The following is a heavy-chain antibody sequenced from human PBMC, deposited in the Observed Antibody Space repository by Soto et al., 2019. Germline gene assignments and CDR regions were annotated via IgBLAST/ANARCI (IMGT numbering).Heavy chain of an antibody. CDR1: GFTFSSYA. CDR2: ISGSGGST. J-gene: IGHJ4*02. V-gene: IGHV3-23*01. D-gene: IGHD3-3*01. Sequence: EVQLLESGGGLVQPGGSLRLSCAASGFTFSSYAMSWVRQAPGKGLEWVSAISGSGGSTYYADSVKGRFTISRDNSKNKLYLQMNSLRAEDTAVYYCANNIPYYDFWSGSSFDYWGQGTLVTVSS. CDR3: ANNIPYYDFWSGSSFDY.